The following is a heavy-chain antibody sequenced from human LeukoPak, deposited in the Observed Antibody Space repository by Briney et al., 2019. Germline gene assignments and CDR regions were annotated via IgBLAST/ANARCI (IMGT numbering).Heavy chain of an antibody. D-gene: IGHD6-13*01. CDR3: AKGSQYSSSWLQVY. Sequence: PGGSLRLSCAGSGFIFNNYAMHWVRHPPGKGLEWVSGISWNSGSIDYADSVKGRFTISRDNAKNSLYLQMNSLRAEDTAVYYCAKGSQYSSSWLQVYWGQGTLVTVSS. J-gene: IGHJ4*02. CDR2: ISWNSGSI. CDR1: GFIFNNYA. V-gene: IGHV3-9*01.